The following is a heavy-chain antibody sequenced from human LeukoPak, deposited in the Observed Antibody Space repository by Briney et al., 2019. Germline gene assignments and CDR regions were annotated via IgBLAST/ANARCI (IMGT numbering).Heavy chain of an antibody. J-gene: IGHJ6*02. D-gene: IGHD4-4*01. V-gene: IGHV3-30-3*01. CDR2: ISYDGSNK. Sequence: GGSLRLSCAASGFTFSSYAMHWVRQAPGKGLEWVAVISYDGSNKYYADSVKGRFTISRDNSKNTLYLQTNSLRAEDTAVYYCARDLDYSNSYYYYGMDVWGQGTTVTVSS. CDR3: ARDLDYSNSYYYYGMDV. CDR1: GFTFSSYA.